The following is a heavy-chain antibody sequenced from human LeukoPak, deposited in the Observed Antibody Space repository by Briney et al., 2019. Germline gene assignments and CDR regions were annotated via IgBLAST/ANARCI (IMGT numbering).Heavy chain of an antibody. CDR2: IWYDGSNK. J-gene: IGHJ4*02. V-gene: IGHV3-33*01. Sequence: HPGGSLRLSCAASGFTFSSYGMHWVRQAPGKGLEWVAVIWYDGSNKYYADSVKGRFTISRDNSKNTLYLQMNSLRAEDTAVYYCARDRELGELPQFDYWGQGTLVTVSS. CDR1: GFTFSSYG. D-gene: IGHD1-26*01. CDR3: ARDRELGELPQFDY.